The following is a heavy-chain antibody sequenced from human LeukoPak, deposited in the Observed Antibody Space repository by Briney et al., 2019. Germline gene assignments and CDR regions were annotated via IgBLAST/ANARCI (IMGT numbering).Heavy chain of an antibody. J-gene: IGHJ3*02. D-gene: IGHD3-10*01. Sequence: GGSLRLSCAATGFTVSSKYMSWVRQAPGKGLEWVSVIYSGGNTYYADSVKGRFTISRDNSKNTVYLQMNSLRAEDSAVYYCAAPLGLARYASGRSSDSDIWGQGTIVTVSS. CDR2: IYSGGNT. CDR1: GFTVSSKY. CDR3: AAPLGLARYASGRSSDSDI. V-gene: IGHV3-53*01.